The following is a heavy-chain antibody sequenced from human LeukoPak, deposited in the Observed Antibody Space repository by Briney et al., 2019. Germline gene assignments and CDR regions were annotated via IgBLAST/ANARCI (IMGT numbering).Heavy chain of an antibody. Sequence: GRSLRLSCAASGFTFRSYGMHWVRQAPGKGLEWVAVISYDGSNKYYADSVKGRFTISRDNSKNTLYLQMNSLRAEDTAVYYCAKEGFDIWGQGTMVTVSS. CDR3: AKEGFDI. CDR1: GFTFRSYG. CDR2: ISYDGSNK. V-gene: IGHV3-30*18. J-gene: IGHJ3*02.